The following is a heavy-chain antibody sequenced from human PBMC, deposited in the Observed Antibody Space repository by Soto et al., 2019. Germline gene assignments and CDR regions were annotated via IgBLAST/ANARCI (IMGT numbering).Heavy chain of an antibody. CDR2: VFYTGST. CDR1: GGSISSNAYY. J-gene: IGHJ4*02. D-gene: IGHD4-17*01. Sequence: PSETLSLTCSVSGGSISSNAYYWGWIRQPPGKDLEWVGSVFYTGSTYYSPSLKSRVTISVDTSKNQFSLNLNSVTAADTAVYYCARSFGDDIFDSWGQGTLVTVSS. V-gene: IGHV4-39*01. CDR3: ARSFGDDIFDS.